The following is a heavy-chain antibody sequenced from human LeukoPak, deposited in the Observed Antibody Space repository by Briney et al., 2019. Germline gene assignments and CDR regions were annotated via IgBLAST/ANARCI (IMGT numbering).Heavy chain of an antibody. CDR3: TIGGASGSLAH. CDR1: RASISDNY. V-gene: IGHV4-4*07. Sequence: SETLSLTCTVPRASISDNYWSWSRQPAGKALEWIGRTYTSGDTNYNPSLKSRARVSVDTSKNQFYLSLTYVTAADTAVYYCTIGGASGSLAHWGPGTLVTVSS. CDR2: TYTSGDT. J-gene: IGHJ4*02. D-gene: IGHD6-13*01.